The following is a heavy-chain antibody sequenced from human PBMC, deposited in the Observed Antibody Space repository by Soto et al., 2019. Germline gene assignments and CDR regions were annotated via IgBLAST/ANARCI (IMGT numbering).Heavy chain of an antibody. D-gene: IGHD2-21*02. CDR1: GDSFSGPY. CDR2: SNHSGST. CDR3: ARLEVTSADSFDV. Sequence: SETLXLTCAVYGDSFSGPYWTWIRQTPGKGLEWIGESNHSGSTDYHPSLRSRVTISVDTSKNQFSLNLSSVSAADTAVYFCARLEVTSADSFDVWGPGTMVTVSS. V-gene: IGHV4-34*01. J-gene: IGHJ3*01.